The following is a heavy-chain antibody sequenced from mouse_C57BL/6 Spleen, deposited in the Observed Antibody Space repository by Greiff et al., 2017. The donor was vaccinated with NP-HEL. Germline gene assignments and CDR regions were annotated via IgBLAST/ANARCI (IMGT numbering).Heavy chain of an antibody. V-gene: IGHV1-39*01. J-gene: IGHJ4*01. Sequence: EVKLQESGPELVKPGASVKISCKASGYSFTDYNMNWVKQSNGKSLEWIGVINPNYGTTSYNQKFKGKATLTVDQSSSTAYMQLNSLTSEDSAVYYCARYDGYYAFYAMDYWGQGTSVTVSS. CDR2: INPNYGTT. CDR3: ARYDGYYAFYAMDY. CDR1: GYSFTDYN. D-gene: IGHD2-3*01.